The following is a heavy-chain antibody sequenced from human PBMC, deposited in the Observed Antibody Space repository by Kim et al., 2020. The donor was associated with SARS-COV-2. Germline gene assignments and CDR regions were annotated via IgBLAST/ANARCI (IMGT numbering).Heavy chain of an antibody. D-gene: IGHD3-10*01. Sequence: NKYYADSVKCRFTISRDNSKNTLYLQMNSLRAEDTAVYYCASPYGAPLDYWGQGTLVTVSS. CDR3: ASPYGAPLDY. CDR2: NK. J-gene: IGHJ4*02. V-gene: IGHV3-30*03.